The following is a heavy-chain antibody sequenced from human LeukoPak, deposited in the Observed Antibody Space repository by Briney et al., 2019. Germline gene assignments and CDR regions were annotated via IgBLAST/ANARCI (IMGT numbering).Heavy chain of an antibody. V-gene: IGHV3-11*06. CDR2: ISSSSSYT. CDR3: ARIDILTGYSLGY. D-gene: IGHD3-9*01. Sequence: GGSLRLSCAASGFTFSDYYMSWVRQAPGKGLERVSYISSSSSYTNYADSVKGRFTISRDNAKNSLYLQMISLRAEDTAVYYCARIDILTGYSLGYWGQGTLVTVSS. CDR1: GFTFSDYY. J-gene: IGHJ4*02.